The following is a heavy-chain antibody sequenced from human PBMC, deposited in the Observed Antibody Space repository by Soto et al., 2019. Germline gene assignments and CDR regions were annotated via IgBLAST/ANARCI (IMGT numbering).Heavy chain of an antibody. Sequence: QVQLVQSGAEVKKPGSSVKVSCKASGGTFSSYTISWVRQAPGQGLEWMGRIIPILGIANYAQKFQGRVTITADNSTSPAYMELSSLRSEDTAVYYCAGRGIAAAGTTYNWFDPWGQGTLVTVSS. V-gene: IGHV1-69*02. CDR3: AGRGIAAAGTTYNWFDP. CDR1: GGTFSSYT. J-gene: IGHJ5*02. CDR2: IIPILGIA. D-gene: IGHD6-13*01.